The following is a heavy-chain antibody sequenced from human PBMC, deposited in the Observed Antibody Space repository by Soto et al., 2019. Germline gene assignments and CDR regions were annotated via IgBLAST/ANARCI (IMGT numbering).Heavy chain of an antibody. J-gene: IGHJ4*02. CDR1: GYTFNNYW. CDR2: IDPTDSYT. Sequence: EVQLVQSGADVKKPGESLRISCKASGYTFNNYWISWVRQLPGKGLEWMGRIDPTDSYTDYSPSFEGHVTISVDMSVSTAYLQWNTLKASDTAIYFCARHSGYNGNDLHPFDFWGQGTPVTVSS. V-gene: IGHV5-10-1*03. CDR3: ARHSGYNGNDLHPFDF. D-gene: IGHD1-1*01.